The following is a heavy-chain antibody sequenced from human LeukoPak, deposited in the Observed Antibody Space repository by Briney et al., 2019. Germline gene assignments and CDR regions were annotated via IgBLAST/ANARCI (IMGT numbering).Heavy chain of an antibody. CDR1: GFTFDDYA. CDR3: AKSSKDPYYYYYMDV. D-gene: IGHD4-11*01. J-gene: IGHJ6*03. CDR2: ISWNSGSI. Sequence: PGGSLRPSCAASGFTFDDYAMHWVRQAPGKGLEWVSGISWNSGSIGYADSVKGRFTISRDNAKNSLYLQMNSLRAEDMALYYCAKSSKDPYYYYYMDVWGKGTTVTVS. V-gene: IGHV3-9*03.